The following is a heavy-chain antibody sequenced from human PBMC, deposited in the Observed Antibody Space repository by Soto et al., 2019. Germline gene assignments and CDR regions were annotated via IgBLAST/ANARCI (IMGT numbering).Heavy chain of an antibody. CDR3: ARLTYYYDSSGYPAHDAFDI. J-gene: IGHJ3*02. V-gene: IGHV4-30-2*01. Sequence: SETLSLTCAVSGCSISSGGYSWSWIRQPPGKGLEWIGYIYHSGSTYYNPSLKSRVTISVDRSKNQFSLKLSSVTAADTAVYYCARLTYYYDSSGYPAHDAFDIWGQGTMVT. CDR2: IYHSGST. CDR1: GCSISSGGYS. D-gene: IGHD3-22*01.